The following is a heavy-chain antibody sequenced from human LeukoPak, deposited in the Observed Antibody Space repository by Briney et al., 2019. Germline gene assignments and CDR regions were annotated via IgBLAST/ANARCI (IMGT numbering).Heavy chain of an antibody. D-gene: IGHD5-24*01. J-gene: IGHJ6*03. CDR2: IRYDGSNK. V-gene: IGHV3-30*02. CDR3: ANTGRDGYNPTSYYYYYYYYMDV. Sequence: PGGSLRLSCAASGFTFSSYGMHWVRQAPGKGLEWVAFIRYDGSNKYYADSVKGRFTISRDNSKNTLYLQMNSLRAEDTAVYYCANTGRDGYNPTSYYYYYYYYMDVWGKGTTVTISS. CDR1: GFTFSSYG.